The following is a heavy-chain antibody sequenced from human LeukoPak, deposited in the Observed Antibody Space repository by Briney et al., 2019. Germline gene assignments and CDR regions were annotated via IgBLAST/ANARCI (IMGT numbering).Heavy chain of an antibody. Sequence: GGSLRLSCAASGFTFSSYGMSWVRQAPGKGLEWVSAISGSGGSTYYADSVKGRFTISRDNSKNTLYLQMNSLRAEDTAVYYCARVTYGSGTYGAFDYWGQGTLVTVSS. CDR1: GFTFSSYG. V-gene: IGHV3-23*01. D-gene: IGHD3-10*01. CDR2: ISGSGGST. J-gene: IGHJ4*02. CDR3: ARVTYGSGTYGAFDY.